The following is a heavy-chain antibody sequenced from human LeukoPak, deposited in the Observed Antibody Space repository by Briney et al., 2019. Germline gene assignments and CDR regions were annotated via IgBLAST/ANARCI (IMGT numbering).Heavy chain of an antibody. V-gene: IGHV3-30-3*01. J-gene: IGHJ4*02. CDR1: GFTFSSYA. CDR3: ARANYYDSSGYHGIDY. D-gene: IGHD3-22*01. Sequence: GGSLRLSCAASGFTFSSYAMHWVRQAPGKGLEWMAVISYDGSNKYYADSVKGRFTISRDNSKNTLYLQMNSLRAEDTAVYYCARANYYDSSGYHGIDYWGQGTLVTVSS. CDR2: ISYDGSNK.